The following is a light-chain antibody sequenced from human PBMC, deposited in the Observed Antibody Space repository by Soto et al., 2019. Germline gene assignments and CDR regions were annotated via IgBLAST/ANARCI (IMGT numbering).Light chain of an antibody. CDR3: QQYDTSPWT. CDR1: QSVGSN. Sequence: IVLTQSPGTLSLSPGERSPLSCRASQSVGSNLAWYQQKPGQAPRLLIYGASTRVTGIPARFSGSGSGTEFTLTISSLQSEDFAVYHCQQYDTSPWTFGQGTKVDIK. J-gene: IGKJ1*01. CDR2: GAS. V-gene: IGKV3-15*01.